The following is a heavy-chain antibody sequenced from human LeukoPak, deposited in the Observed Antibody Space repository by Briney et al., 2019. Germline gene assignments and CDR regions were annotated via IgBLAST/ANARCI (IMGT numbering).Heavy chain of an antibody. CDR1: GFTFNRYS. D-gene: IGHD3-10*01. Sequence: PGGSLRLSCAASGFTFNRYSMNWVRQAPGKGLEWLSYISSSSSTIYYADSVKGRFTISRDNSKNTLYLQMNSLRAEDTAVYYCARDRGSGSYYRGVNYYYYGMDVWGQGTTVTVSS. CDR2: ISSSSSTI. V-gene: IGHV3-48*01. J-gene: IGHJ6*02. CDR3: ARDRGSGSYYRGVNYYYYGMDV.